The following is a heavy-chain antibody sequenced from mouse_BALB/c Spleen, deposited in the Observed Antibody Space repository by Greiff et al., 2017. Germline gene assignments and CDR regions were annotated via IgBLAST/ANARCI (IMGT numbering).Heavy chain of an antibody. Sequence: EVQLQESGPGLVTPSQSLSLTCSVSGYSITSGYYWNWIRQFPGNILEWMVYISYDGSNNYNPSLKNRISITRDTTKNQFFMKLNSVTTEDTATYYCARGDWFAYWGQGTLVTVSA. CDR2: ISYDGSN. CDR3: ARGDWFAY. CDR1: GYSITSGYY. V-gene: IGHV3-6*02. J-gene: IGHJ3*01.